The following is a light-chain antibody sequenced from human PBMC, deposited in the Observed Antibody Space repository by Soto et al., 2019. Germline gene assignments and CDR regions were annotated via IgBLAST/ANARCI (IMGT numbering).Light chain of an antibody. V-gene: IGKV4-1*01. Sequence: DIVMTQSPDSLAVSLGERATINCKSSQSVLYSSNNKNYLAWYQQKPGQPPKLLIYWASTREYGVPDRFSGSGSGTDITLTISSLQAEDVAVYYCQQYYSTSYNFCHGTKLEIK. CDR2: WAS. CDR3: QQYYSTSYN. CDR1: QSVLYSSNNKNY. J-gene: IGKJ2*01.